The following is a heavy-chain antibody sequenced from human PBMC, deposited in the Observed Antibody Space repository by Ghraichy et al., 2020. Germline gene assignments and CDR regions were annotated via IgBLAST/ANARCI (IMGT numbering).Heavy chain of an antibody. J-gene: IGHJ4*02. V-gene: IGHV4-38-2*01. Sequence: ETLSLTCAVSGYSIRNGHYWGWVRQPPGKGLEWIGNIFHSGITYYNTSLRSRVTLSIDTSKNQFSLKLTSVTAADTAVYYCATIAARPAFFDHWGQGTLVTVSS. CDR2: IFHSGIT. D-gene: IGHD6-6*01. CDR1: GYSIRNGHY. CDR3: ATIAARPAFFDH.